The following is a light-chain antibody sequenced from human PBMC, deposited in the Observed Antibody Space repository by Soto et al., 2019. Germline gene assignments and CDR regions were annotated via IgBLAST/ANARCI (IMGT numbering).Light chain of an antibody. CDR1: SSNIGSNY. CDR3: ASWDDRQSGPQVV. J-gene: IGLJ2*01. Sequence: QSVLTQPPSASGTPGQRVTISCSGSSSNIGSNYVYWYQQLPGTAPKLLIYRNNQHPSEVPDRFSGSKSGHSAALAISGLRSEDEADYYCASWDDRQSGPQVVFGGGTKLTVL. CDR2: RNN. V-gene: IGLV1-47*01.